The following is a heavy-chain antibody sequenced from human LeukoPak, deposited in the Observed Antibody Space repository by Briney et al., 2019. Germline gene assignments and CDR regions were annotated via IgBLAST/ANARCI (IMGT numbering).Heavy chain of an antibody. CDR3: AKSYSSSLYDAFDI. V-gene: IGHV3-21*04. J-gene: IGHJ3*02. CDR1: GFTFSSYS. D-gene: IGHD6-13*01. CDR2: ISSSSSYT. Sequence: GGSLRLSCAASGFTFSSYSMNWVRQAPGKGLEWVSSISSSSSYTYYADSVKGRFTFSRDNSKNTLYLQMNSLRAEDTAVYYCAKSYSSSLYDAFDIWGQGTVVTVSS.